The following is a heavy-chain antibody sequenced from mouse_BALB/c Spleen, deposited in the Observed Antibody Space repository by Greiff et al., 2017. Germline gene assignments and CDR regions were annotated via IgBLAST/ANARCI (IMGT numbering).Heavy chain of an antibody. J-gene: IGHJ2*01. CDR2: ISSGGST. CDR1: GFTFSSYA. V-gene: IGHV5-6-5*01. D-gene: IGHD2-3*01. CDR3: ARGRGGYYVFDY. Sequence: EVQVVESGGGLVKPGGSLKLSCAASGFTFSSYAMSWVRQTPAKRLEWVASISSGGSTSYPDSVKGRFTISRDNARNILYLQMSDLRSEDTAMYYCARGRGGYYVFDYWGQGTTLTVSS.